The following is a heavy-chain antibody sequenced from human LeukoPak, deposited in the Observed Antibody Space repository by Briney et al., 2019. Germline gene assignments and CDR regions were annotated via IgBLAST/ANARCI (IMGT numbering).Heavy chain of an antibody. V-gene: IGHV1-69*06. CDR3: ARDRGMAPTSPDAFDI. Sequence: ASVKVSCKASGGTFSSYAISWVRQAPGQGLEWMGGIIPIFGTANYAQKFQGRVTITADKSTSTAYMELSSLRSEDTAVYYCARDRGMAPTSPDAFDIWGQGTMVTVSS. D-gene: IGHD5-24*01. J-gene: IGHJ3*02. CDR1: GGTFSSYA. CDR2: IIPIFGTA.